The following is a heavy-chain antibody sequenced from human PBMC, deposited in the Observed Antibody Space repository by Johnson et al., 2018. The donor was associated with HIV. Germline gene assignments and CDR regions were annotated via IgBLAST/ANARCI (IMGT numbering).Heavy chain of an antibody. CDR2: IYSGGST. Sequence: VQLVESGGGLIQPGGSLRLSCAASGFTVSSNYMSWVRQAPGQGLEWVSVIYSGGSTYYADSVKGRFTVSRDISKNTMYLQMNGLKTEDTAVYYCANLGDYSGNNGFDIWGRGTMVTVSS. CDR3: ANLGDYSGNNGFDI. J-gene: IGHJ3*02. V-gene: IGHV3-66*03. D-gene: IGHD4-23*01. CDR1: GFTVSSNY.